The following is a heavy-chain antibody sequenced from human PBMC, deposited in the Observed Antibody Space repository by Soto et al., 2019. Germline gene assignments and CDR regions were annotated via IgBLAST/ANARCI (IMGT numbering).Heavy chain of an antibody. CDR2: IYSGGST. D-gene: IGHD3-16*01. Sequence: GGSLRLSCAASGFTFSSYAMGWVRQAPGKELEWVSVIYSGGSTYYADSVKGRFTISRDNSKNTLYLQMNSLRAEDTAVYYCARLAVGYMGVDYWGQGTLVTVSS. V-gene: IGHV3-66*01. J-gene: IGHJ4*02. CDR1: GFTFSSYA. CDR3: ARLAVGYMGVDY.